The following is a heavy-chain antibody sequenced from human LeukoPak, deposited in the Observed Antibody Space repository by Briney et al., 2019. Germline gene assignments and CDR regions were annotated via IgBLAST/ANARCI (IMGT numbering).Heavy chain of an antibody. CDR2: INAGNGNT. CDR1: GYTFTSYA. CDR3: ARDRSLLGMDV. Sequence: PGGSVRLSCAASGYTFTSYAMHWVRQAPGQRLEWMGWINAGNGNTKYSQKFQGRVTITRDTSASTAYMELSSLRSEDTAVYYCARDRSLLGMDVWGQGTTVTVSS. D-gene: IGHD1-26*01. V-gene: IGHV1-3*01. J-gene: IGHJ6*02.